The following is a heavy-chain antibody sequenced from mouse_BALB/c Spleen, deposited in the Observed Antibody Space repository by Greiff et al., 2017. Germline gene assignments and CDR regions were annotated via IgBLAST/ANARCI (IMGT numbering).Heavy chain of an antibody. CDR2: IWSGGST. V-gene: IGHV2-4-1*01. Sequence: VQRVESGPGLVQPSQSLSITCTVSGFSLTSYGVHWVRQSPGKGLEWLGVIWSGGSTDYNAAFISRLSISKDNSKSQVFFKMNSLQADDTAIYYCARNYYGSSPSWYFDVWGAGTTVTVSS. CDR3: ARNYYGSSPSWYFDV. D-gene: IGHD1-1*01. CDR1: GFSLTSYG. J-gene: IGHJ1*01.